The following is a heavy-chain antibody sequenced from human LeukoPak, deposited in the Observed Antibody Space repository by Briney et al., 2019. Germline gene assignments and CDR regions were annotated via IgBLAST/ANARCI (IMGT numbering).Heavy chain of an antibody. D-gene: IGHD1-26*01. CDR2: VTSDGSST. J-gene: IGHJ3*02. Sequence: PGGSLRLSCAASGFTFRTFWMHWVRQAPGKGLVWVSRVTSDGSSTSQADSVKGRFTISRDNAKNTLYLQMNSLRAEDTAVYYCARGSSGSFWQAVGIWGQGTMVTVSS. V-gene: IGHV3-74*01. CDR3: ARGSSGSFWQAVGI. CDR1: GFTFRTFW.